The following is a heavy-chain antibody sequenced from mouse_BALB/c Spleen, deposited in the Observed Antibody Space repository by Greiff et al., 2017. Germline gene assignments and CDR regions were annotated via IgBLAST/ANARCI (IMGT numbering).Heavy chain of an antibody. CDR2: ISNGGGST. CDR1: GFTFSSYT. V-gene: IGHV5-12-2*01. Sequence: EVKLMESGGGLVQPGGSLKLSCAASGFTFSSYTMSWVRQTPEKRLEWVAYISNGGGSTYYPDTVKGRFTISRDNAKNTLYLQMSSLKSEDTAMYYCARHRGYGNLGYFDYWGQGTTLTVSS. J-gene: IGHJ2*01. CDR3: ARHRGYGNLGYFDY. D-gene: IGHD2-10*02.